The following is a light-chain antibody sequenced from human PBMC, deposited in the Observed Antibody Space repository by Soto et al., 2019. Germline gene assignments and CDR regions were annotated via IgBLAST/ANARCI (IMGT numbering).Light chain of an antibody. CDR3: QTWGAGFSVV. Sequence: QPVLTQSPSASASLGASVKLTCTLSSGHSSYAIAWYQQQPEKGPRYLMKVNTDGSHNKGDGIPDRFSGSSSGAERYLTISSLQSEDEADYYCQTWGAGFSVVFGGGTKLTVL. CDR1: SGHSSYA. J-gene: IGLJ2*01. V-gene: IGLV4-69*01. CDR2: VNTDGSH.